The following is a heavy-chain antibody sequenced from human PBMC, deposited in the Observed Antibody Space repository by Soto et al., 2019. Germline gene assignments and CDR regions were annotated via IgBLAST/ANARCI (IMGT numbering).Heavy chain of an antibody. D-gene: IGHD3-10*01. CDR1: GFTFSSYA. Sequence: EVQLLESGGGLVQPGGSLRLSCAASGFTFSSYAMSWVRQAPGKGLEWVSAISGSGGTTYYADSVKGRFTISRDNSKNTLYLQMNSLRAEDTAVYYCVNLAVRGVSAVDYWGQGTLVTVSS. V-gene: IGHV3-23*01. CDR2: ISGSGGTT. J-gene: IGHJ4*02. CDR3: VNLAVRGVSAVDY.